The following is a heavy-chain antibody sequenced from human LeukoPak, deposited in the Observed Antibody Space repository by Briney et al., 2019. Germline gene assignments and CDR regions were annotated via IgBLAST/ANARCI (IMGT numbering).Heavy chain of an antibody. CDR3: ARVYTESGSYYHSIDY. V-gene: IGHV4-4*02. Sequence: SGTLSLTCAVSGGSISSSNWWRWVRQPPGKGLEWIGEIYHSGSTNYNPSLKSRVTISVDTSKNQFSLKLSSVTAADTAVYYCARVYTESGSYYHSIDYWGQGTLVTVSS. D-gene: IGHD1-26*01. CDR2: IYHSGST. J-gene: IGHJ4*02. CDR1: GGSISSSNW.